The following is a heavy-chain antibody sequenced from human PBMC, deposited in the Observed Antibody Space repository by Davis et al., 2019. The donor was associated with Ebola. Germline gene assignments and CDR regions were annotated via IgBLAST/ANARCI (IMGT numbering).Heavy chain of an antibody. D-gene: IGHD6-13*01. CDR1: GYNFRDYG. CDR3: ARERGWYSSSPSSIPYNWFDP. CDR2: ISAYNGNT. Sequence: ASVKVSCKASGYNFRDYGFSWVRRAPGQGLEWMGWISAYNGNTNYAQKLQGRVTMTTDTSTSTAYMELRSLRSDDTAVYYCARERGWYSSSPSSIPYNWFDPWGQGTLVTVSS. J-gene: IGHJ5*02. V-gene: IGHV1-18*01.